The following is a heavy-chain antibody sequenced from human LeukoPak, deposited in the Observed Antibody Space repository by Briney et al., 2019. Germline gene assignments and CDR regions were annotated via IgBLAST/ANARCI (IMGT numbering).Heavy chain of an antibody. CDR2: IIPIFGTA. J-gene: IGHJ4*02. Sequence: SVKVSCKASRGTYSSYAISWVRQAPGQGLEWMGRIIPIFGTADYAQKFQGRVTMTRDTSISTAYMELSRLRSDDTAVYYCARAPGGQNWATFDYWGQGTLVTVSS. CDR1: RGTYSSYA. V-gene: IGHV1-69*05. CDR3: ARAPGGQNWATFDY. D-gene: IGHD7-27*01.